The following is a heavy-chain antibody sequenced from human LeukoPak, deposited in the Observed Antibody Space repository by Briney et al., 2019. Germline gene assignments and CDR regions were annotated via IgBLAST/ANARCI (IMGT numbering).Heavy chain of an antibody. J-gene: IGHJ4*02. D-gene: IGHD6-13*01. Sequence: SQTLSLTCAISGDSVSSNSAAWNWIRQSPSRGVEWLGRTYYRSKWYHDYAVSMKSRVTIDPDTSKNQFYLHLNSVTPEDTAVYYCAGAGKYTSTWTFDCWGQGTLVTVPS. CDR2: TYYRSKWYH. CDR1: GDSVSSNSAA. CDR3: AGAGKYTSTWTFDC. V-gene: IGHV6-1*01.